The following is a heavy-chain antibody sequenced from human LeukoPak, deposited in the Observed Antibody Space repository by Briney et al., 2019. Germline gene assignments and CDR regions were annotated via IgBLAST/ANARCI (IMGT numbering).Heavy chain of an antibody. J-gene: IGHJ4*02. CDR2: IYYSGST. D-gene: IGHD1-1*01. CDR1: GGSISSYY. V-gene: IGHV4-59*01. CDR3: VVGQRLDLDY. Sequence: SETLSLTCTVSGGSISSYYWSWIRQPPGKGLEWIGYIYYSGSTNYNPSLKSRVTISVDTSKNQFSLKLSSVTAADTAVYYCVVGQRLDLDYWGQGTLVTVSS.